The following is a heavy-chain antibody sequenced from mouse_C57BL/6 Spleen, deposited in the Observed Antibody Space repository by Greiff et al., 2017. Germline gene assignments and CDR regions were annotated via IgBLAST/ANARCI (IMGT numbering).Heavy chain of an antibody. CDR1: GYTFTSYW. V-gene: IGHV1-64*01. CDR2: IHPNSGST. Sequence: LMESGAELVKPGASVKLSCKASGYTFTSYWMHWVKQRPGQGLEWIGMIHPNSGSTNYNEKFKSKATLTVDKSSSTAYMQLSSLTSEDSAVYYCARIYYDYDGFAYWGQGTLVTVSA. J-gene: IGHJ3*01. D-gene: IGHD2-4*01. CDR3: ARIYYDYDGFAY.